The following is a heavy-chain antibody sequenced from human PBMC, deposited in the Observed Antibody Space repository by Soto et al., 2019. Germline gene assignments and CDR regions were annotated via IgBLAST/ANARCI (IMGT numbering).Heavy chain of an antibody. D-gene: IGHD4-17*01. J-gene: IGHJ4*02. CDR3: AKAGYGDTYYFDY. CDR1: GFTFSSYG. CDR2: ISYDGSNK. V-gene: IGHV3-30*18. Sequence: QVQLVESGGGVVQPGRSLRLSCAASGFTFSSYGMHWVRQAPGKGLEWVAVISYDGSNKYYADSVKGRFTISRDNSKNMLYLQMNSLRAEDTAVYYCAKAGYGDTYYFDYWGQGTLVTVSS.